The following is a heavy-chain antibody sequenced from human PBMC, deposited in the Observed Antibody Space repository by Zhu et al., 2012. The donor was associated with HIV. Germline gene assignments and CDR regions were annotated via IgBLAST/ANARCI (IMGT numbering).Heavy chain of an antibody. D-gene: IGHD6-13*01. CDR1: GGSISSGDYY. V-gene: IGHV4-30-4*08. J-gene: IGHJ3*02. Sequence: QVQLQESGPGLVKPSQTLSLTCTVSGGSISSGDYYWSWIRQPPGKGLEWIGYIYYSGSTYYNPSLKSRAIISVDTSKNQFSLKLSSVTAADTAVYYCARVSSSWYPAPXLDIWGQGTMGHRLF. CDR2: IYYSGST. CDR3: ARVSSSWYPAPXLDI.